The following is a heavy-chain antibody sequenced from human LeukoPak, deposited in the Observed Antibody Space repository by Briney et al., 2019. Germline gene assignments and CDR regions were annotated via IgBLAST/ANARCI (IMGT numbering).Heavy chain of an antibody. CDR1: GGSISSGSYY. J-gene: IGHJ4*02. V-gene: IGHV4-61*02. Sequence: SETLSLTCTVSGGSISSGSYYWSWIRQPAGKGLEWIGRIYTSGSTNYNPSLKSRVTISVDTSKNQFSLKLSSVTAADTAVYYRAREEMATMEFDYWGQGTLVTVSS. CDR3: AREEMATMEFDY. CDR2: IYTSGST. D-gene: IGHD5-24*01.